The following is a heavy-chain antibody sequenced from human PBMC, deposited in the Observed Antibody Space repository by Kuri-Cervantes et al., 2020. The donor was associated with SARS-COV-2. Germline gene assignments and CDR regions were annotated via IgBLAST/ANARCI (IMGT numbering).Heavy chain of an antibody. J-gene: IGHJ5*02. CDR1: GFTFSTYW. Sequence: GESLKISCAASGFTFSTYWMSWVRQAPGKGLEWVANIKQDGSEEYYVDSVKGRFTISRDNSKNTLYLQMNSLRAEDTAVYYCAKDRDYYGSGSYRLEMTGWFDPWGQGTLVTVSS. D-gene: IGHD3-10*01. CDR2: IKQDGSEE. V-gene: IGHV3-7*03. CDR3: AKDRDYYGSGSYRLEMTGWFDP.